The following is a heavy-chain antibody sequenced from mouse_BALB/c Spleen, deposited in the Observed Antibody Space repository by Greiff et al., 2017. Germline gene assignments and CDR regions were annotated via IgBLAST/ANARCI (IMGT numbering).Heavy chain of an antibody. J-gene: IGHJ3*01. D-gene: IGHD1-2*01. Sequence: EVHLVESGPGLVKPSQSLSLTCSVTGYSITSGYYWNWIRQFPGNKLEWMGYISYDGSNNYNPSLKNRISITRDTSKNQFFLKLNSVTTEDTATYYCARGDGPAWFAYWGQGTLVTVSA. V-gene: IGHV3-6*02. CDR1: GYSITSGYY. CDR3: ARGDGPAWFAY. CDR2: ISYDGSN.